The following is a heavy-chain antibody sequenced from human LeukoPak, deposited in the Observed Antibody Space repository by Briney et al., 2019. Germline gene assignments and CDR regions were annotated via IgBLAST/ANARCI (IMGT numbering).Heavy chain of an antibody. J-gene: IGHJ6*03. Sequence: GGSLRLSCAASGFTVSSNYMSWVRQAPGKGLEWVSVIYSGGSTYYADSVKGRFTISRDNSKNTLYLQMNSLRAEDTAVYYCARFAAGGSYYYYMDVWGKGTTVTVSS. V-gene: IGHV3-66*01. CDR1: GFTVSSNY. D-gene: IGHD6-25*01. CDR3: ARFAAGGSYYYYMDV. CDR2: IYSGGST.